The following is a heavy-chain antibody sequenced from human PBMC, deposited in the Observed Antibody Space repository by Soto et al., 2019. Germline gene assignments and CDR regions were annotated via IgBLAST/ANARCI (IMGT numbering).Heavy chain of an antibody. CDR2: INTFNGTI. CDR3: ARGHYRGGAFDV. CDR1: GYSFREYG. V-gene: IGHV1-18*01. J-gene: IGHJ3*01. D-gene: IGHD3-3*02. Sequence: QVQLVQSGPEVTMPGASVRVSCKASGYSFREYGISWVRQVPGQGLEWMAWINTFNGTIQYGENLQGRVTVTTDTATGSVYMEVRRLRSDDSAVYYCARGHYRGGAFDVWGQGTVVAVSS.